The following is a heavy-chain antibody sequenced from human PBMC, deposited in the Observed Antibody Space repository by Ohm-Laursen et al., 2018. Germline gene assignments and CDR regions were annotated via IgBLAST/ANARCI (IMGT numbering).Heavy chain of an antibody. J-gene: IGHJ4*02. CDR2: IDASGGTI. CDR3: ARGAPFYGGFDY. CDR1: GFTFRTYS. Sequence: SLRLSCAASGFTFRTYSMNWVRQSPGKGLEWLSYIDASGGTIYYADPVKGRLTISRDNAKNSLYLQMSGLRGEDTAVYYCARGAPFYGGFDYWGQGTLVTVSS. V-gene: IGHV3-48*01. D-gene: IGHD4-17*01.